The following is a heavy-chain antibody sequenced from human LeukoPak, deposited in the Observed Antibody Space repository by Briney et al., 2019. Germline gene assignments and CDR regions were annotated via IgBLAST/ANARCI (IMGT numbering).Heavy chain of an antibody. Sequence: QSGGSLRLSCAASGFTFRSYGMHWVRQAPGKGLEWVAVIWYDGSNKYYADSVKGRFTISRDNSKNTLYLQMNSLRAEDTAVYYCARTMLYSSGYYLTPVDYWGQGTLVTVSS. CDR3: ARTMLYSSGYYLTPVDY. CDR2: IWYDGSNK. D-gene: IGHD3-22*01. J-gene: IGHJ4*02. V-gene: IGHV3-33*01. CDR1: GFTFRSYG.